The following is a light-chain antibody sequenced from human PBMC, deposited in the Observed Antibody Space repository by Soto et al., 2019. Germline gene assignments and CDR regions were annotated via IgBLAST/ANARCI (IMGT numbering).Light chain of an antibody. CDR2: GAS. Sequence: EIVMTQSPATLSVSPGERATLSCRASQSVTSNYLAWYQQKPGQAPRLLIYGASTRATGIPARFSGSGSGTEFTLTISSLQSEDFATYYCQQTYITPRTFGQGTKVDIK. CDR3: QQTYITPRT. J-gene: IGKJ1*01. CDR1: QSVTSN. V-gene: IGKV3-15*01.